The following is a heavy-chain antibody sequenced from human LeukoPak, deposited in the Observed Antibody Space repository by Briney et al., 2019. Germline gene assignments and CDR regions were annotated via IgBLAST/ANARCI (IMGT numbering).Heavy chain of an antibody. D-gene: IGHD4-23*01. J-gene: IGHJ4*02. CDR1: RFTFSIYS. CDR3: ARERSTVAPPHPFDY. CDR2: IWYDGSNK. V-gene: IGHV3-33*08. Sequence: PGRSLRLSCAASRFTFSIYSMHWVRQAPGKGLEWVAVIWYDGSNKYYADSVKGRFTISRDNSKNTLYLQMNSLRAEDTAVYYCARERSTVAPPHPFDYWGQGTLVTVSS.